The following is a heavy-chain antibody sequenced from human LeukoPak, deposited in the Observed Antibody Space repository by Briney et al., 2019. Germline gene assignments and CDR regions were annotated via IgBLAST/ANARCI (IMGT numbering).Heavy chain of an antibody. CDR3: ARALSLAVAGSNWFDP. V-gene: IGHV4-34*01. CDR1: GGSFSGYY. J-gene: IGHJ5*02. D-gene: IGHD6-19*01. Sequence: SETLSLTCAVYGGSFSGYYWSWIRQPPGKGLEWIGEINHSGSTSYNPSLKSRVTISVDTSKNQFSLKLSSVTAADTAVYYCARALSLAVAGSNWFDPWGQGTLVTVSS. CDR2: INHSGST.